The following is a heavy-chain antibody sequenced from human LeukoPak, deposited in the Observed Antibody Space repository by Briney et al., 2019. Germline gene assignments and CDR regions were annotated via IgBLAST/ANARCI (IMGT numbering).Heavy chain of an antibody. J-gene: IGHJ4*02. Sequence: GSLRLSCAASGFTFSSYAMSWVRQAPGKGLEWVSAISGSGGSTYYADPVKGRFTISRDNSKNTLYLQMNSLRAEDTAVYYCAKGPTYYYDSSGPEDYWGQGTLVTVSS. D-gene: IGHD3-22*01. CDR2: ISGSGGST. V-gene: IGHV3-23*01. CDR3: AKGPTYYYDSSGPEDY. CDR1: GFTFSSYA.